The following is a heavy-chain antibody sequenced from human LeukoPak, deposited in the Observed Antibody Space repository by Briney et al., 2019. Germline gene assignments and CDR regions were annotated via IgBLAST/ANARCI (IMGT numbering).Heavy chain of an antibody. CDR1: GGSFSGYY. Sequence: SETLSLTCAVYGGSFSGYYWSWIRQPPGKGLEWIGTIYYSGSTYYNPSLKSRVTISVDTSKNQFSLKLTSVTAADTAVYYCARPVPSRLGWFDPWGQGTLVTVSS. D-gene: IGHD1-1*01. V-gene: IGHV4-34*01. CDR3: ARPVPSRLGWFDP. CDR2: IYYSGST. J-gene: IGHJ5*02.